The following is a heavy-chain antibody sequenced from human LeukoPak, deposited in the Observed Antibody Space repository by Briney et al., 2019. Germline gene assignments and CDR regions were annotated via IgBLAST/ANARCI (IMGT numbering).Heavy chain of an antibody. CDR3: ARALIGYYFDY. CDR2: ISSSGSTI. V-gene: IGHV3-11*04. CDR1: GFTFTDYY. Sequence: PGGSLRLSCAASGFTFTDYYMSWIRQAPGKGLEWLSYISSSGSTIYYAGSVKGRFTISRDNSKNSLYLQMNSLRAEDTAVYYCARALIGYYFDYWGQGTLVTVSS. D-gene: IGHD2-8*01. J-gene: IGHJ4*02.